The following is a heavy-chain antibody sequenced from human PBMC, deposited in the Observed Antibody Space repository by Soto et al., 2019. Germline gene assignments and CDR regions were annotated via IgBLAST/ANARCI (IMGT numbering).Heavy chain of an antibody. CDR2: ISSSSSYI. CDR3: ARDNSGYDSGYDP. V-gene: IGHV3-21*01. Sequence: GGSLRLSCAASGFTFSSYRMNWVRQAPGKGLEWVSSISSSSSYIYYADSVKGRFTISRDNAKNSLYLQMNSLRADDTAVYYCARDNSGYDSGYDPWGQGTLVTVSS. D-gene: IGHD5-12*01. CDR1: GFTFSSYR. J-gene: IGHJ5*02.